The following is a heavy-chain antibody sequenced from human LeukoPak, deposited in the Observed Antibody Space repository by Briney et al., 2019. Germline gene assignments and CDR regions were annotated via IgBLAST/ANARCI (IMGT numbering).Heavy chain of an antibody. D-gene: IGHD2-15*01. V-gene: IGHV3-23*01. CDR1: GFSFSRTD. J-gene: IGHJ3*02. Sequence: PGGSLRLSCAASGFSFSRTDMFWVRQAPGKGLEYVSSISGTRAATYYADPVRGRFTISRDNSKNMLFLQMNSLRAEDTALYYCAKGGPGAFDIWGQGTMVTVSS. CDR2: ISGTRAAT. CDR3: AKGGPGAFDI.